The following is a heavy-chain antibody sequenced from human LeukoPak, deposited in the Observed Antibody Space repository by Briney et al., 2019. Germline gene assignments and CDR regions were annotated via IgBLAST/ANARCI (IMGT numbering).Heavy chain of an antibody. Sequence: GESLKISCKGSGYSFTSYCIGWVRQMPGKGLEWMGIIYPGDSDTRYSPSFQGQVTISADKSISTAYLQWSSLKASDTAMYYCARQGTAMATDYYYGMDVWGQGTTVTVS. V-gene: IGHV5-51*01. CDR1: GYSFTSYC. J-gene: IGHJ6*02. CDR3: ARQGTAMATDYYYGMDV. D-gene: IGHD5-18*01. CDR2: IYPGDSDT.